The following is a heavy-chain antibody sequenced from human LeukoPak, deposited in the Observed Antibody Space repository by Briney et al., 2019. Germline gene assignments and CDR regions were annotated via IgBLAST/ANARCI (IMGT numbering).Heavy chain of an antibody. CDR3: ARGVCTSTSCFAGDYGMDV. CDR1: GGSISSYY. CDR2: ISTSGST. V-gene: IGHV4-4*08. J-gene: IGHJ6*02. Sequence: SETLSLTCTVSGGSISSYYWSWIRQPPGKGLEWIGYISTSGSTKYNPSLKSRVTISVDTSKNHFSLKLGSVTAADTAVYYRARGVCTSTSCFAGDYGMDVWGQGTTVTVSS. D-gene: IGHD2-2*01.